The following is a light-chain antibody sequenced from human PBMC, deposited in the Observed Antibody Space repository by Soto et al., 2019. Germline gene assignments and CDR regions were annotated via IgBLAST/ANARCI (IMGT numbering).Light chain of an antibody. CDR1: QSVSSY. CDR2: DAS. CDR3: QQYGSSPWT. V-gene: IGKV3-11*01. J-gene: IGKJ1*01. Sequence: EIVLTQSPATLSLSPGERATLSSGASQSVSSYLAWYHQKPGQAPRLLIYDASNRATGIPARFSGSGSGTDFTLTISSLEPEDFAVYYCQQYGSSPWTFGQGTKVDI.